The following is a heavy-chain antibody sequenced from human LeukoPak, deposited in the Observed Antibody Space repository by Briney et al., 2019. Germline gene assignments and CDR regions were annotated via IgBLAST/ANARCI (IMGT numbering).Heavy chain of an antibody. V-gene: IGHV3-30*18. CDR3: AKSSIMFAAGRLGSIDF. CDR1: GFTFSSYG. D-gene: IGHD6-25*01. Sequence: GRSLRLSCAASGFTFSSYGMHWVRQAPGKGLEWVAVISYDGSHKYYAHSIKGRFTISRDNSKNTLYLQMSSLRAEDTAVYYCAKSSIMFAAGRLGSIDFWGQGTLVTVSS. J-gene: IGHJ4*02. CDR2: ISYDGSHK.